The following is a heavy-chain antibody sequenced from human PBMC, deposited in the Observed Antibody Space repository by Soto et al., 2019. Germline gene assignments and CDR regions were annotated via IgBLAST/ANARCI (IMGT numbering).Heavy chain of an antibody. Sequence: QLQLRESGPGLVKPSETLSLTCTVSGGSISSSNYYWAWIRQSPGKGLEWIGSVYYNGFTYYNPSLRSRVTISVDTSKNQFSLKLTSVTAADTAFYYCARMGDVWSGLGELDPWGQGTLVTVSS. CDR2: VYYNGFT. CDR3: ARMGDVWSGLGELDP. CDR1: GGSISSSNYY. D-gene: IGHD3-3*01. J-gene: IGHJ5*02. V-gene: IGHV4-39*01.